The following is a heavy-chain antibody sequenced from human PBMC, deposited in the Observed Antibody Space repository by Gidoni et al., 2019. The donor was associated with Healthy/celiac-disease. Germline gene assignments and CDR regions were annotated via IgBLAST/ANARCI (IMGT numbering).Heavy chain of an antibody. CDR1: GFTFSNAW. J-gene: IGHJ4*02. Sequence: EVQLVESGGGLVKPGGSLSISCAASGFTFSNAWLCLVRQAPGKGLGWVGRIKSKTDGGTTDYAAPVKGRFTISRDDSKNTLYLQMNSLKTEDTAVYYCTTESIVGASLGGLGWGQGTLVTVSS. CDR3: TTESIVGASLGGLG. V-gene: IGHV3-15*01. D-gene: IGHD1-26*01. CDR2: IKSKTDGGTT.